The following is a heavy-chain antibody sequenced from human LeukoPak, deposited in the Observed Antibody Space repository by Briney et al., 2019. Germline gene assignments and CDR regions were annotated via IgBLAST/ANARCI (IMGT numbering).Heavy chain of an antibody. J-gene: IGHJ3*02. Sequence: GGSLRLSCAASGFTFSSYWMHWVRQAPGKGLVWVSRINTGGSSTSYADSVKGRFTISRDNAKNSLYLQMNSLRAEDTAVYYCARYYYDSSGYEDAFDIWGQGTMVTVSS. CDR3: ARYYYDSSGYEDAFDI. V-gene: IGHV3-74*01. CDR1: GFTFSSYW. D-gene: IGHD3-22*01. CDR2: INTGGSST.